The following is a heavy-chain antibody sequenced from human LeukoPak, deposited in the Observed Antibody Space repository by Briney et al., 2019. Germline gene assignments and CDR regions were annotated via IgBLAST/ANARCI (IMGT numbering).Heavy chain of an antibody. CDR3: ARRYCSSTSCYYFDY. CDR1: GYSFTTYW. D-gene: IGHD2-2*01. Sequence: GESLKISCKGSGYSFTTYWIGWVRQMPGKGLEWMGIIYPGDSDTRYSPSSQGQVTISADKSISTAYLQWNSLKASDTAMYYCARRYCSSTSCYYFDYWGQGTLVTVSS. CDR2: IYPGDSDT. J-gene: IGHJ4*01. V-gene: IGHV5-51*01.